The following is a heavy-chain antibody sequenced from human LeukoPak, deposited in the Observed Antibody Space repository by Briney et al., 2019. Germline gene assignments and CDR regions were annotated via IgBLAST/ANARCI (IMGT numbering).Heavy chain of an antibody. CDR1: GGSISSYY. J-gene: IGHJ1*01. Sequence: PSETLSLTCTVSGGSISSYYWSWIRQPPGKGLEWIGYIYYSGSTNYNPSLKSRVTISVDTSKNQFSLKLSSVTAADTAVYYCATVVVLEYFQYWGQGTLVTVSS. V-gene: IGHV4-59*01. CDR3: ATVVVLEYFQY. D-gene: IGHD2-21*01. CDR2: IYYSGST.